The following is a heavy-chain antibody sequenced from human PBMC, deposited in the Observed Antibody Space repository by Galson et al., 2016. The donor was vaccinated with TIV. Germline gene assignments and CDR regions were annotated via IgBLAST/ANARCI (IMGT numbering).Heavy chain of an antibody. J-gene: IGHJ3*01. CDR3: AKDKHPDYCVGGVCYWDAFDS. CDR2: ISWNSNSF. D-gene: IGHD2-8*02. Sequence: SLRLSCAASGFNFDDYDMYWVRQAPGKGLEWVSGISWNSNSFGYADSVKGRFTISRDNAKNDLFLEMNSLRVEDTAVYYCAKDKHPDYCVGGVCYWDAFDSWGQGTKVTVSS. CDR1: GFNFDDYD. V-gene: IGHV3-9*01.